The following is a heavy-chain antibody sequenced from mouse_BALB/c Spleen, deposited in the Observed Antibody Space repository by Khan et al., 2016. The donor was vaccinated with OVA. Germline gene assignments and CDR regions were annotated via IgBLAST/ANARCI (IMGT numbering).Heavy chain of an antibody. D-gene: IGHD1-2*01. Sequence: QVQLQQSGAELARPGASVKLSCKASGYTFTSYWMQWVKQRPGQGLEWIGAIYPGDGDTRYTQKFKGKATLTADKSSSTAYMQLSSLASEDSAVYYCASYYGYWFAYWGQGTLVTVSA. CDR2: IYPGDGDT. CDR1: GYTFTSYW. V-gene: IGHV1-87*01. CDR3: ASYYGYWFAY. J-gene: IGHJ3*01.